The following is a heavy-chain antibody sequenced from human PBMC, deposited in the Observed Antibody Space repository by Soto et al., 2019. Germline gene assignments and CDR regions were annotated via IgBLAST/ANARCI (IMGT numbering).Heavy chain of an antibody. D-gene: IGHD4-17*01. Sequence: PGESLKISCKGSGYSFTSYWIGWVRPLPGKGLEWMGIIYPGDSDTRYSPSFQGQVTISADKSISTAYLQWSSLKASDTAMYYCARFFYGDYVFNAFDSRGQGTMVTVSS. CDR3: ARFFYGDYVFNAFDS. J-gene: IGHJ3*02. CDR1: GYSFTSYW. CDR2: IYPGDSDT. V-gene: IGHV5-51*01.